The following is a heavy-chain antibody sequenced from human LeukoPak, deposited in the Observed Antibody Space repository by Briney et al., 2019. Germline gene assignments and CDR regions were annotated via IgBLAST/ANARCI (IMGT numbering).Heavy chain of an antibody. V-gene: IGHV3-30-3*01. Sequence: LTGGSLRLSCAASGFTFSSYAMHWVRQAPGKGLEWVAVISYDGSNKYYADSVKGRFTISRDNSKNTLYLQMNSLRAEDTAVYYCAKAYQLLGDFDYWGQGTLVTVSS. CDR1: GFTFSSYA. CDR2: ISYDGSNK. D-gene: IGHD2-2*01. CDR3: AKAYQLLGDFDY. J-gene: IGHJ4*02.